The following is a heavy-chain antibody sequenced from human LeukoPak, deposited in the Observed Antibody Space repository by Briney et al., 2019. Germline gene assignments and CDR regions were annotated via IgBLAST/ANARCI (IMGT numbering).Heavy chain of an antibody. D-gene: IGHD6-19*01. CDR3: ARDLGTTGWHTFDY. Sequence: SQTLSLTCAVSGDSVSSKNGAWNWIRQSPSRGPEWLGRTYYRSKWYNDYAESMEGRMTISQDTSKNQYSLHLNSVTPDDTAVYYCARDLGTTGWHTFDYWGQGTPVTVSS. CDR1: GDSVSSKNGA. V-gene: IGHV6-1*01. CDR2: TYYRSKWYN. J-gene: IGHJ4*02.